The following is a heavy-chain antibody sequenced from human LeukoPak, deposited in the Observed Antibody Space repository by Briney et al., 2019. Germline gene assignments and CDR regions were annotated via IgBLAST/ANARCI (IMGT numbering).Heavy chain of an antibody. Sequence: GGSLRLSCEASGFTFSSYAMHWVRQAPGKGLEWVAVISYDGSNKYYADSVKGRFTISRDNSKNTLYLQMNSLRAEDTAVYYCARDRGELLLNWFDPWGQGTLVTVSS. V-gene: IGHV3-30-3*01. CDR3: ARDRGELLLNWFDP. CDR2: ISYDGSNK. D-gene: IGHD3-10*01. CDR1: GFTFSSYA. J-gene: IGHJ5*02.